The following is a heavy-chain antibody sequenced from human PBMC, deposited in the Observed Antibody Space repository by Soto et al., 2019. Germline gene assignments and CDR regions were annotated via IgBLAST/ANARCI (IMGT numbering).Heavy chain of an antibody. CDR3: AKSVSIAVVAAPNFDS. D-gene: IGHD2-15*01. J-gene: IGHJ5*01. V-gene: IGHV3-23*01. CDR2: ISLGGGST. Sequence: EVQLLESGGGLVQPGGSLRLSCAASGFTFSRFDMSWVRQAPGKGLQWVAGISLGGGSTYYTDSVKGRFTISRDNSENTLYLHMHSLRGEDTAFYYCAKSVSIAVVAAPNFDSWGQGTLVTVSS. CDR1: GFTFSRFD.